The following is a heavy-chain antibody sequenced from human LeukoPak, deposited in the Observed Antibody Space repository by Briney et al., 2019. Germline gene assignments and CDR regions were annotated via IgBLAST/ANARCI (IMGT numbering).Heavy chain of an antibody. CDR3: ARVFDDYYDSSADPPLWFDP. J-gene: IGHJ5*02. D-gene: IGHD3-22*01. CDR2: VYYSGSP. Sequence: SETLSLTCTVSGGSISSYFWSWIRQPPGLGLDWIGYVYYSGSPNYNPSLKSRVTISVDTSKNQFSLRLRSVTAADTAVYYCARVFDDYYDSSADPPLWFDPWGQGTLVTVSS. CDR1: GGSISSYF. V-gene: IGHV4-59*01.